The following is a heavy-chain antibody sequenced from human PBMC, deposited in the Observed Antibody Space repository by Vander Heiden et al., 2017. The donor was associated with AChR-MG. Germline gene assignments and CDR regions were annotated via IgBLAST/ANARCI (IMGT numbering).Heavy chain of an antibody. J-gene: IGHJ4*02. V-gene: IGHV1-2*02. CDR2: INPNSGGT. CDR3: ARSGSPQWVTGGGGGVFDY. Sequence: QVQLVQSGAEVKKPGASVKVSCKASGYTFTGDYMHWVRQAPGQGLEWMGWINPNSGGTNYAQKVQGRVTMTRDTSISTAYMELSRLRSDDTAVYYCARSGSPQWVTGGGGGVFDYWGQGTLVTVSS. D-gene: IGHD2-21*02. CDR1: GYTFTGDY.